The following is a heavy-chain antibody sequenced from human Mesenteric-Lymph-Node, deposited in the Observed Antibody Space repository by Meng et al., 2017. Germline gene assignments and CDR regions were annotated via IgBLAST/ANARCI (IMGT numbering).Heavy chain of an antibody. D-gene: IGHD1-26*01. CDR3: ARCGGYGGYVDY. J-gene: IGHJ4*02. Sequence: SVKVFCKTSGDTFSNYAISWVRQAPGQGLEWMGGIIPMSEITNYGQKFQDRVTILADKSTNTAYMELNSLTSEDTAIYFCARCGGYGGYVDYWGQGTLVTVSS. CDR2: IIPMSEIT. V-gene: IGHV1-69*10. CDR1: GDTFSNYA.